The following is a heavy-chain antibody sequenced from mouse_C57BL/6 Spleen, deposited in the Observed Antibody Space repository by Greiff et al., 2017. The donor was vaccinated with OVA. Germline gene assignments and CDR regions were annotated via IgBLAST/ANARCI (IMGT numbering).Heavy chain of an antibody. CDR3: ASSPYPYWYFDV. D-gene: IGHD2-10*01. Sequence: VQLQQSVAELVRPGASVKLSCTASGFNIKNTYMHWVKQRPEQGLEWIGRIDPANGNTKYAPKFQGQATLTADTSSNPAYLQLSSLTSEDTAIYYCASSPYPYWYFDVWGTGTTVTVSS. J-gene: IGHJ1*03. CDR2: IDPANGNT. CDR1: GFNIKNTY. V-gene: IGHV14-3*01.